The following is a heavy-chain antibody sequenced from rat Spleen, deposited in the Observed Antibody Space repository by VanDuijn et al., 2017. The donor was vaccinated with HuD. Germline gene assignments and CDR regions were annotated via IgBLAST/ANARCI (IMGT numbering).Heavy chain of an antibody. Sequence: EVQLQESGPGLVKPSQSLSLTCSVTGYSITSTYRWNWIRKFPGNKLEWMGYINSAGSTNYNPSLKSRISITRDTSKNQFFLQVNSVTTEDTATYYCATGPRILRLDWFAYWGQGTLVTVSS. V-gene: IGHV3-3*01. CDR2: INSAGST. J-gene: IGHJ3*01. D-gene: IGHD1-6*01. CDR3: ATGPRILRLDWFAY. CDR1: GYSITSTYR.